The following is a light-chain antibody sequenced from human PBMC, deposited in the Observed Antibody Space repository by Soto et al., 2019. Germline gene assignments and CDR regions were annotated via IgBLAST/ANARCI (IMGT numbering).Light chain of an antibody. V-gene: IGLV1-40*03. CDR2: GNS. Sequence: QAVVTQPPSVSGAPRQRVTISCTGSSSNIGAGYDVHWYQQLPGTAPKLLIYGNSNRPSGVPDRFSGSKSGASASLAITGLQAEDEADHYCQSYDISLTSWVFGGGTKLTVL. CDR3: QSYDISLTSWV. CDR1: SSNIGAGYD. J-gene: IGLJ3*02.